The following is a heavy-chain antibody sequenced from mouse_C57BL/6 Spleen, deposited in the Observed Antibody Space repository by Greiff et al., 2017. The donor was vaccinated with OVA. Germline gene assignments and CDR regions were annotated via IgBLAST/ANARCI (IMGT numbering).Heavy chain of an antibody. Sequence: QVQLQQPGAELVKPGASVKMSCKASGYTFTSYWITWVKQRPGQGLEWIGDIYPGSGSTNYNEKFKSKATLTVDTSSSTAYMQLSSLTSEDSAVYYCAKEFYDDYYVYYAMDYWGQGTSVTVSS. CDR1: GYTFTSYW. D-gene: IGHD2-3*01. CDR2: IYPGSGST. J-gene: IGHJ4*01. V-gene: IGHV1-55*01. CDR3: AKEFYDDYYVYYAMDY.